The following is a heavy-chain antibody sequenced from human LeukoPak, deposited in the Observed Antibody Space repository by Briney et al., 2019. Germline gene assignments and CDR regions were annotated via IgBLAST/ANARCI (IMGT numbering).Heavy chain of an antibody. CDR3: ARDAGNGELYYYYYGMDV. J-gene: IGHJ6*02. D-gene: IGHD4-17*01. CDR1: GFTVSSNY. Sequence: GGSLRLSCAASGFTVSSNYMSWVRQAPGKGLEWVSVIYSGGSIYYADSVKGRFTISRDNSKNTLYLQMNSLRAEDTAVYYCARDAGNGELYYYYYGMDVWGQGTTVTVSS. V-gene: IGHV3-66*02. CDR2: IYSGGSI.